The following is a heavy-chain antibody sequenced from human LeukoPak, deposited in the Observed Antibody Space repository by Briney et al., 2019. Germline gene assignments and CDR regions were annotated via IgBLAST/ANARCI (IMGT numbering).Heavy chain of an antibody. V-gene: IGHV3-23*01. D-gene: IGHD2-21*02. CDR3: GRGNFPGCFGDCFDS. Sequence: QPGGSLRLSCAASAFTFRSYAMSWVRQAGGKGLEWVSAISGSGGSTYYADSVKGRFTISRDNSKNTVYLQMNSLRVEDTAVYYCGRGNFPGCFGDCFDSWGQGTLVTVSS. J-gene: IGHJ4*02. CDR2: ISGSGGST. CDR1: AFTFRSYA.